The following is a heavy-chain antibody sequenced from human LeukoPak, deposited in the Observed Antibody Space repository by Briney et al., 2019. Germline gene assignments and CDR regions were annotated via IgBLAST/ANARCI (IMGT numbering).Heavy chain of an antibody. CDR3: AREGIASSDY. CDR2: INTDGSST. V-gene: IGHV3-74*01. J-gene: IGHJ4*02. Sequence: GGSLRLSCAASGFTFSTYWMNWVRQAPGKGLVWVSRINTDGSSTSYADSVKGRFTISRDNAKNTLYLQMNSLRAEDTAVYYCAREGIASSDYWGQGTLVTVSS. D-gene: IGHD6-13*01. CDR1: GFTFSTYW.